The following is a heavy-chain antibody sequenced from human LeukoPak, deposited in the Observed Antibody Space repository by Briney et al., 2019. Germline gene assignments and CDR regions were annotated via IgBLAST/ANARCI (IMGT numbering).Heavy chain of an antibody. CDR1: GFTFSNNG. D-gene: IGHD5-12*01. J-gene: IGHJ6*02. V-gene: IGHV3-30*18. Sequence: GGSLRLSCSASGFTFSNNGIHWVRQAPGKGLEWVAAISDDGSYKFYADSVKGRFTISRDNSKNTLYLQMNSLRAEDTAVYYCVKETVDPYYYGMDVWGQGTTVTVSS. CDR3: VKETVDPYYYGMDV. CDR2: ISDDGSYK.